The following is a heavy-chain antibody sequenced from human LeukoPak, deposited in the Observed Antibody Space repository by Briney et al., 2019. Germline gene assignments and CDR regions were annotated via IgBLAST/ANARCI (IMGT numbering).Heavy chain of an antibody. CDR1: GFTFSSSS. D-gene: IGHD3-9*01. CDR3: AGNRILTGYYLFDY. V-gene: IGHV3-48*04. J-gene: IGHJ4*02. Sequence: PGGSLRLSCAASGFTFSSSSMNWVRQATGKGLEWVSYISSSGTTIYYADSVEGRFTISRDNAKNSLYLQMNSLRAEDTAVYYCAGNRILTGYYLFDYWGQGTLVTVSS. CDR2: ISSSGTTI.